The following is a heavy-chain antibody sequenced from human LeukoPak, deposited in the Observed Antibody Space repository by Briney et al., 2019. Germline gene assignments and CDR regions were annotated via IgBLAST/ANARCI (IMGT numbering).Heavy chain of an antibody. CDR2: IYSGGST. Sequence: QPGGSLRLSCAASGFTVSSNYMSWVRQAPGKGLEWVSVIYSGGSTYYADSVKGRFTISRDNSKNTLYLQMNSLRAEDTAVYYCASKHYYYDSSGYGSGGMDVWDQGTTVTVSS. J-gene: IGHJ6*02. CDR3: ASKHYYYDSSGYGSGGMDV. D-gene: IGHD3-22*01. V-gene: IGHV3-66*01. CDR1: GFTVSSNY.